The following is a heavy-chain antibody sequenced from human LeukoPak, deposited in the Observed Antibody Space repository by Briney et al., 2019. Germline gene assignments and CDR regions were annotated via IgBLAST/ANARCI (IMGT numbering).Heavy chain of an antibody. CDR3: ARGGETYYYDSSGYSLGCYFDY. D-gene: IGHD3-22*01. Sequence: SETLSLTCTVSGGSISSGSYYWSWIRQPAGKGLEWIGYIYHSGSTYYNPSLKSRVTISVDRSKNQFSLKLSSVTAADTAVYYCARGGETYYYDSSGYSLGCYFDYWGQGTLVTVSS. CDR1: GGSISSGSYY. J-gene: IGHJ4*02. CDR2: IYHSGST. V-gene: IGHV4-61*10.